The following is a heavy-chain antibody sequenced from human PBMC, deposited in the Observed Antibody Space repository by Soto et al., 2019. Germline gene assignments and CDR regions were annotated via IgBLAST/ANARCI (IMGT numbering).Heavy chain of an antibody. V-gene: IGHV4-30-2*01. CDR3: AKGEVYSYGSYYYYYYGMDV. CDR2: IYHSGST. Sequence: PSETLSLTCAVSGGSISSGGYSWSWIRQPPGKGLEWIGYIYHSGSTYYNPSLKSRVTISVDRSKNQFSLKLSSVTAADTAVYYCAKGEVYSYGSYYYYYYGMDVWGKGTTVTVAS. D-gene: IGHD5-18*01. J-gene: IGHJ6*04. CDR1: GGSISSGGYS.